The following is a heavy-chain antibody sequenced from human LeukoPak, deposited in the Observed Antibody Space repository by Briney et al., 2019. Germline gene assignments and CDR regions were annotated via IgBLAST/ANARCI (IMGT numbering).Heavy chain of an antibody. CDR2: IKQDGSEK. V-gene: IGHV3-7*03. Sequence: GGSLRLSCAASGFTFSSYWMSWVRQAPGKGLEWVANIKQDGSEKYYVDSVKGRFTISRDNAKNSLYLQMNSLRAEDTAVYYCANLRIVVVVAATPLEYYFDYWGQGNLVTVSS. CDR1: GFTFSSYW. CDR3: ANLRIVVVVAATPLEYYFDY. J-gene: IGHJ4*02. D-gene: IGHD2-15*01.